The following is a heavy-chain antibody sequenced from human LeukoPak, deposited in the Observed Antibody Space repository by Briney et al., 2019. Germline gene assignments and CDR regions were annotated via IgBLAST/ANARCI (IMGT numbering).Heavy chain of an antibody. V-gene: IGHV4-59*05. CDR2: IYYSGST. J-gene: IGHJ6*03. Sequence: SETLSLTCTVSGGSISSYYWSWIRQPPGKGLEWIGSIYYSGSTYYNPSLKSRVTISVDTSKNQFSLKLSSVTAADTAVYYCARAYSSSLLLPNYYYYYYMDVWGKGTTVIVSS. D-gene: IGHD6-6*01. CDR3: ARAYSSSLLLPNYYYYYYMDV. CDR1: GGSISSYY.